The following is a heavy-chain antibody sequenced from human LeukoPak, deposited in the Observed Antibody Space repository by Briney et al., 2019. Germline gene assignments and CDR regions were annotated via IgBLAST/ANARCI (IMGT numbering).Heavy chain of an antibody. CDR1: GGSISSYY. Sequence: SETLSLTCTVSGGSISSYYWSWIRQPPGKGLEWIGYIYYSGSTNYNPSLKSRVTISVDTSKNQFPLKLSSVTAADTAVYYCARGGHQNYFDYWGQGTLVTVSS. D-gene: IGHD3-16*01. CDR3: ARGGHQNYFDY. V-gene: IGHV4-59*08. J-gene: IGHJ4*02. CDR2: IYYSGST.